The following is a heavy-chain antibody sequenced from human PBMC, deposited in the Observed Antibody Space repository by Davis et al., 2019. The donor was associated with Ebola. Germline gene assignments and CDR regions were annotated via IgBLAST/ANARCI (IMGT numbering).Heavy chain of an antibody. CDR1: GFTFSSYW. J-gene: IGHJ6*02. Sequence: GESLKISCAASGFTFSSYWMSWVRQAPGKGLEWVANIKQDGSEKYYVDSVKGRFTISRDNAKNSLYLQMNSLRAEDTAVYYCARAFYPFGGYGMDVWGQGTTVTVSS. V-gene: IGHV3-7*01. CDR3: ARAFYPFGGYGMDV. CDR2: IKQDGSEK. D-gene: IGHD3-16*01.